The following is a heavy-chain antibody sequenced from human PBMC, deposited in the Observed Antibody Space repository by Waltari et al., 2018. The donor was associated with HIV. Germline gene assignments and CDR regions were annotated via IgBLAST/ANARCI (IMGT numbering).Heavy chain of an antibody. CDR3: TRDEFSSWSQSGGMDV. CDR2: INTGNCNT. D-gene: IGHD6-13*01. J-gene: IGHJ6*02. CDR1: GYTFVDYA. V-gene: IGHV1-3*04. Sequence: QVQLVQSGAEVKKPGASVKVSCKTSGYTFVDYAIHWVRQAPGQRLEWMGWINTGNCNTKYSQEFHGRVSITRDTSASTVFMELSRLRSEDTALYYCTRDEFSSWSQSGGMDVWGQGTTVTVSS.